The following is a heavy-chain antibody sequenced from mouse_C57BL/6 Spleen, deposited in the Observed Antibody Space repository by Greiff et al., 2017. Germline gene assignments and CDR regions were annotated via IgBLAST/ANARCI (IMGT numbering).Heavy chain of an antibody. V-gene: IGHV1-15*01. D-gene: IGHD1-1*01. J-gene: IGHJ1*03. Sequence: QVQLKESGAELVRPGASVTLSCKASGYTFTDYEMHWVKQTPVHGLEWIGALDPETGGTAYNQKFKGKAILTADKSSSTAYMELRSLTSEDSAVYYCTRLSLRSYFDVWGTGTTVTVAS. CDR3: TRLSLRSYFDV. CDR2: LDPETGGT. CDR1: GYTFTDYE.